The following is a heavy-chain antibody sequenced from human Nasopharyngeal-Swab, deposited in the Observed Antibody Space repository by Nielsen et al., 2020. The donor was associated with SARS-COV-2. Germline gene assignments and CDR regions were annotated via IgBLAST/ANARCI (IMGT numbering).Heavy chain of an antibody. CDR2: IIPIFGTA. V-gene: IGHV1-69*13. CDR1: GYTFTSYD. Sequence: SVKVSCKASGYTFTSYDINWVRQATGQGLEWMGGIIPIFGTANYAQKFQGRVTITADESTSTAYMELSSLRSEDTAVYYCARLYYYGSGSYVYYYYGMDVWGQGTTVTVSS. D-gene: IGHD3-10*01. J-gene: IGHJ6*02. CDR3: ARLYYYGSGSYVYYYYGMDV.